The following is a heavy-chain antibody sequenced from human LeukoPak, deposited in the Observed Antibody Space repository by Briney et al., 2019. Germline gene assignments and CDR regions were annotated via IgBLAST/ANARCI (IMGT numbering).Heavy chain of an antibody. Sequence: GGSLRLSCTASGLSFSYYCMYWVRQAPGKGLECVSAISSNGGSAYYADSVRGRFTISRDNSKNSVYLQLSSLRFEDTAMYYCVKSPHYNDYLFDHWGQGTLVTVSS. CDR1: GLSFSYYC. D-gene: IGHD4-11*01. CDR3: VKSPHYNDYLFDH. CDR2: ISSNGGSA. V-gene: IGHV3-64D*09. J-gene: IGHJ4*02.